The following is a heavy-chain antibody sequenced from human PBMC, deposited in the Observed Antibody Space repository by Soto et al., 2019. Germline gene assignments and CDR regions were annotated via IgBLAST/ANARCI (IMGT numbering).Heavy chain of an antibody. CDR1: GDSISSSGYY. J-gene: IGHJ2*01. D-gene: IGHD6-19*01. V-gene: IGHV4-31*03. CDR3: ARETYSSGSWYFAL. Sequence: SETLSLSCTVSGDSISSSGYYWSWIRQHPGKGLEWIGFIYYSGSTYYNPSLKSRITMSLDTSKNQFSLNLTSVTAADTAVYFCARETYSSGSWYFALWGRGTLVTVSS. CDR2: IYYSGST.